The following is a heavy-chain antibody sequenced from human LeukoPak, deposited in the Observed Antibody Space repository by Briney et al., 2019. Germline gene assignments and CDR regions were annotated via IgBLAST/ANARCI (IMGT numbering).Heavy chain of an antibody. Sequence: GESLKISCKGSGYSFTSYWIGWVRPMPGKGLEWMGIIYPGDSDTRYSPSFQGQVTIPADKSISTAYLQWSSLKASDTAMYYCARLGYCSSNRRYDGAFDIWGQGTMVTVSS. CDR2: IYPGDSDT. CDR1: GYSFTSYW. V-gene: IGHV5-51*01. CDR3: ARLGYCSSNRRYDGAFDI. D-gene: IGHD2-2*01. J-gene: IGHJ3*02.